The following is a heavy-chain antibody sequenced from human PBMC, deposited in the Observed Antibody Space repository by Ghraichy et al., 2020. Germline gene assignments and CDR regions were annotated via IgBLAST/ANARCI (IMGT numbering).Heavy chain of an antibody. CDR3: AHFYDDLTGNPNKRYFHN. V-gene: IGHV2-5*02. D-gene: IGHD3-9*01. CDR1: GFSLSTSGVG. CDR2: IYWDDDK. J-gene: IGHJ4*02. Sequence: SGPTLVKPTQTLTLSCTFSGFSLSTSGVGVGWIRQPPGKALEWLALIYWDDDKRYSPSVKNRLTISQDTSKNQVVLTMTNMDPVDTATYYCAHFYDDLTGNPNKRYFHNWGQGRLVTVSS.